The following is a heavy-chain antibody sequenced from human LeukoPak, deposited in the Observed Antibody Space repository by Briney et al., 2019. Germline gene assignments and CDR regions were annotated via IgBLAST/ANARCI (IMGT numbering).Heavy chain of an antibody. Sequence: GGSWNLSWAAPGSRFEDYALTWFRQVPGKGLEWASGINWNGGRTGYADSVKGRFTISRDNAKNSLYLQMNSLRTEDTAFFYCARDYSTAGVNAFDIWGQGTLVTVSS. D-gene: IGHD2-21*01. CDR3: ARDYSTAGVNAFDI. CDR2: INWNGGRT. J-gene: IGHJ3*02. CDR1: GSRFEDYA. V-gene: IGHV3-20*04.